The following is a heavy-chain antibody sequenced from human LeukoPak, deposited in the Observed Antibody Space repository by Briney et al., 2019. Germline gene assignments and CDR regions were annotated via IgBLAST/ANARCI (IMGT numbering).Heavy chain of an antibody. D-gene: IGHD1-1*01. V-gene: IGHV3-7*01. CDR2: IKQDESEK. CDR3: ARDKIEGPTKLDC. J-gene: IGHJ4*02. CDR1: GFTFSSYW. Sequence: PGGSLRLSCAASGFTFSSYWMSWVRQAPGKGLEWVANIKQDESEKYYVDSVKGRFTISRVNAKNSLYLQMNSLRAEDTAVYYCARDKIEGPTKLDCWGQGILVTVSS.